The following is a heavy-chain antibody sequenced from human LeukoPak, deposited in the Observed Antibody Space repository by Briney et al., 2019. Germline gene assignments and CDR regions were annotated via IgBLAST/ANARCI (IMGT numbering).Heavy chain of an antibody. CDR2: MNPNSGFT. V-gene: IGHV1-8*01. CDR3: ARVAGSADY. J-gene: IGHJ4*02. CDR1: GYAFTILD. Sequence: ASVKVSCKASGYAFTILDINWVRQATGQGLEWMGWMNPNSGFTGSAQKFQGRLTMTRDTSISTAYMELTSLTSEDTAMYYCARVAGSADYWGQGTLVTVSS. D-gene: IGHD6-19*01.